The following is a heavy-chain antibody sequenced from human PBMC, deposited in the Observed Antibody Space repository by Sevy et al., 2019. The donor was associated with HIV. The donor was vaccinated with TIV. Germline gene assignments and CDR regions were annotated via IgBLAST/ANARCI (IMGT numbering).Heavy chain of an antibody. CDR3: ARAYSSGWYGYFQH. D-gene: IGHD6-19*01. Sequence: GGSLRLSCAASGFTFSSYSMNWVRQAPGKGLEWVSSISSSSSYKYYADSVKGRFTISRDNAKNSLYLQMNSLRAEDTALYYCARAYSSGWYGYFQHWGQGTLVTVSS. CDR1: GFTFSSYS. CDR2: ISSSSSYK. J-gene: IGHJ1*01. V-gene: IGHV3-21*01.